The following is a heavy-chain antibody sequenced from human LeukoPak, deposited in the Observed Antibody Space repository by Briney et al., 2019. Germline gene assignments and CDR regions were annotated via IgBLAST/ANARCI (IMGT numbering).Heavy chain of an antibody. V-gene: IGHV4-34*01. D-gene: IGHD3-10*01. CDR3: ARVRDYYGSGSGWFDP. J-gene: IGHJ5*02. CDR2: INHSGST. CDR1: GGSFSGYY. Sequence: SETLSLTCAVYGGSFSGYYRSWIRQPPGKGLEWIGAINHSGSTNYNPSLKSRVTISVDTSKNQFSLKLSSVTAADTAVYYCARVRDYYGSGSGWFDPWGQGTLVTVSS.